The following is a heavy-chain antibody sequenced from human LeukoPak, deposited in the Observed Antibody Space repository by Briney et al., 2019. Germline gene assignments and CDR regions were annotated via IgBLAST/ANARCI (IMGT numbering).Heavy chain of an antibody. CDR2: IKRDGSEK. CDR3: ARDKEAAVDFWSGYYPL. V-gene: IGHV3-7*01. J-gene: IGHJ4*02. Sequence: GGSLRVSCAASGFIFSSYWMGWVRQAPGKGLEWVANIKRDGSEKYYVDSVKGRFTISRDNAQNSLYLQMNSLRAEDTAVYFCARDKEAAVDFWSGYYPLWGQGTLVTVSS. CDR1: GFIFSSYW. D-gene: IGHD3-3*01.